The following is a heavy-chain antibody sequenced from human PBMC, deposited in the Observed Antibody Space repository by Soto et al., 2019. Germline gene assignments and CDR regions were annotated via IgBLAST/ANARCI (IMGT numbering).Heavy chain of an antibody. CDR3: AREGIDAFDI. J-gene: IGHJ3*02. CDR2: ISGSGGST. CDR1: GFTFSSYA. V-gene: IGHV3-23*01. Sequence: GGSLRLSCAASGFTFSSYAMSWVRQAPGKGLEWVSAISGSGGSTYYADSVKGRFAISRDNAKNTLYLQMNSLRAEDTAVYYCAREGIDAFDIWGQGTMVTVSS.